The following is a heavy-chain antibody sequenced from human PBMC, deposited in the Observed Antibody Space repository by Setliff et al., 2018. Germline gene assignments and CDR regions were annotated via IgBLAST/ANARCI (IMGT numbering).Heavy chain of an antibody. D-gene: IGHD3-9*01. CDR3: ASTDYDILTGYYPYGMDV. CDR2: IYIGGSA. Sequence: PSETLSLTCTVSGGSISSYYWSWIRQPAGKGLEWIGHIYIGGSANYNPSLKSRVTISVDTSKNQFSLKLNSVTAADTAVYYCASTDYDILTGYYPYGMDVWGQGT. J-gene: IGHJ6*02. V-gene: IGHV4-4*07. CDR1: GGSISSYY.